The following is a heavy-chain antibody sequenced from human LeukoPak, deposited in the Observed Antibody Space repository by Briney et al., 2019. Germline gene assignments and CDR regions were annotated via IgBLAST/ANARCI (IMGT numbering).Heavy chain of an antibody. CDR1: GYIFISYC. J-gene: IGHJ3*02. CDR3: ASRYCSGGSCYSDDLLDI. D-gene: IGHD2-15*01. CDR2: IYPGNSKT. Sequence: GESLKISCKGSGYIFISYCIGWVRQMPGKGLEWMGMIYPGNSKTRYSPSFQGQVTISADKSTSTAYLQWSILKASDTAMYYCASRYCSGGSCYSDDLLDIWGQGTMVTVSS. V-gene: IGHV5-51*01.